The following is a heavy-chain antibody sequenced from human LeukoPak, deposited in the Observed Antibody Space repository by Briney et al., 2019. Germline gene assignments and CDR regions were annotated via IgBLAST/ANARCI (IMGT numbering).Heavy chain of an antibody. V-gene: IGHV3-23*01. J-gene: IGHJ4*02. D-gene: IGHD3-22*01. CDR3: SPPRGDSSGYYYVY. Sequence: GGSLRLSCTASGLTFSSYVMSWLRQAPGKGLEWVSTISGSGGSTFYADSVRDRFTISRDNSRSTLYLQMKSLRAEDTATYYCSPPRGDSSGYYYVYWGQGTLVTVSS. CDR2: ISGSGGST. CDR1: GLTFSSYV.